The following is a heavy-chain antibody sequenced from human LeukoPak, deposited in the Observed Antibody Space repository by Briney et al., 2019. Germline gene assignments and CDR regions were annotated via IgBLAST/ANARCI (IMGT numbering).Heavy chain of an antibody. CDR1: GFTFSSYA. V-gene: IGHV3-23*01. CDR2: ISGSGGST. CDR3: AKEGANHSGSCQYFDF. D-gene: IGHD1-26*01. J-gene: IGHJ4*02. Sequence: GGSLRLSCAASGFTFSSYAMSWVRQAPGKGLEWVSSISGSGGSTYYADSVKGRFTISRDNSKNTLYLQMNSLRAEDTAVYYCAKEGANHSGSCQYFDFWGQGTLVTVSS.